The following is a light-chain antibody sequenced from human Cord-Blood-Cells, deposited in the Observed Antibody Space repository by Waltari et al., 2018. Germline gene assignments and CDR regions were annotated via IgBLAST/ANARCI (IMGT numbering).Light chain of an antibody. CDR1: QSISSY. CDR3: QQYYSTPCT. Sequence: DIPMSQSPSSLSASASDTVTITCRASQSISSYLNWYQQKPGKAPKLLIYAASSLQSGVPSRFSGSGSGTDFTLTISSLQSEDFATYYCQQYYSTPCTFGQGTKLEIK. V-gene: IGKV1-39*01. CDR2: AAS. J-gene: IGKJ2*02.